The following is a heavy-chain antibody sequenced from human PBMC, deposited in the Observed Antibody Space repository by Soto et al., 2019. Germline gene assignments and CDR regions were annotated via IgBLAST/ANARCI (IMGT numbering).Heavy chain of an antibody. D-gene: IGHD3-3*01. CDR1: GFTVSGYA. Sequence: EVQLLESGGGLVQPRGSLRLSCAASGFTVSGYAMSWARQAPGKGLEWVSSVSESGIGTYYADSVKGRFTISRDTSKNALYLQMIGLTVEDTDVYVCARDKYDRDIDHWFSEFWGPGTLVSVSS. J-gene: IGHJ4*02. CDR2: VSESGIGT. CDR3: ARDKYDRDIDHWFSEF. V-gene: IGHV3-23*01.